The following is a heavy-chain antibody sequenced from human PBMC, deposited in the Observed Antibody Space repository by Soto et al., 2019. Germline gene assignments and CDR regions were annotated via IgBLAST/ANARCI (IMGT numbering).Heavy chain of an antibody. Sequence: GGSLRLSCAASGFTFSNFWMHWVRQAPGKGPVWVSRINGDGSSTSHADSVKGRFTISRDNAENTLFLQMSGLRAEDTAVYYCARAQLLPDDAFDAWVRGTVVTVSS. V-gene: IGHV3-74*01. CDR2: INGDGSST. D-gene: IGHD2-2*01. J-gene: IGHJ3*01. CDR1: GFTFSNFW. CDR3: ARAQLLPDDAFDA.